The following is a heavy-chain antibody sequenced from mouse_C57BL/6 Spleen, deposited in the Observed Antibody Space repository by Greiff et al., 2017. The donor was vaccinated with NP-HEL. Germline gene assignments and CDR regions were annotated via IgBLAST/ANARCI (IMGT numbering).Heavy chain of an antibody. V-gene: IGHV7-3*01. CDR3: ARGGTWGDY. CDR1: GFTFTDYY. Sequence: EVQVVESGGGLVQPGGSLSLSCAASGFTFTDYYMSWVRQPPGKALEWLGFIRNKANGYTTEYSASVKGRFTISRDNSQSILYLQMNALRAEDSATYYCARGGTWGDYWGQGTTLTVSS. J-gene: IGHJ2*01. CDR2: IRNKANGYTT. D-gene: IGHD3-3*01.